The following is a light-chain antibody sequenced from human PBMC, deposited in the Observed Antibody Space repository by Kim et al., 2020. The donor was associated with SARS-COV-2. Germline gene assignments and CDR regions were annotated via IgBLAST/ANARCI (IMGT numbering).Light chain of an antibody. CDR2: GAS. CDR1: QSVSSS. CDR3: QQYKHWPLA. J-gene: IGKJ1*01. V-gene: IGKV3-15*01. Sequence: ETVMTQSPATLSVSPGERATLSCWAGQSVSSSLAWYQQKPGQVPRLLIYGASTRATGIPAKFSGSGSGTEFTLTISSLQSEDFAVYYCQQYKHWPLAFGQGTKVDIK.